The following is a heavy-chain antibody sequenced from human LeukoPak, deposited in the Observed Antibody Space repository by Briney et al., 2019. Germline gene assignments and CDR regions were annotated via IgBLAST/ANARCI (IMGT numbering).Heavy chain of an antibody. Sequence: SETLSLTCTVSGGSISSYYWSWIRQPAGKGLEWIGRIYTSGSTNYNPSLKSRVTMSVDTSKNQFSLKLSSVTAADTAVYYCARAYSSSWYFNWFDPWGQGTLVTVSS. V-gene: IGHV4-4*07. CDR2: IYTSGST. J-gene: IGHJ5*02. CDR1: GGSISSYY. CDR3: ARAYSSSWYFNWFDP. D-gene: IGHD6-13*01.